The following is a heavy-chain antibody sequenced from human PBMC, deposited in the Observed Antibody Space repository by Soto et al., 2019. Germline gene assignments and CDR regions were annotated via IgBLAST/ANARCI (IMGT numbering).Heavy chain of an antibody. J-gene: IGHJ4*02. CDR1: GGSFSGYY. CDR2: INHSGST. V-gene: IGHV4-34*01. CDR3: ARHSREEKGWTIRRLDY. Sequence: SETLSLTCAAYGGSFSGYYWSWIRQPPGKGLEWIGEINHSGSTNYDPSLKRRVTISVDTSKNQFSLKLSSVTAADTAVYYCARHSREEKGWTIRRLDYWGQGTLVTVSS. D-gene: IGHD3-22*01.